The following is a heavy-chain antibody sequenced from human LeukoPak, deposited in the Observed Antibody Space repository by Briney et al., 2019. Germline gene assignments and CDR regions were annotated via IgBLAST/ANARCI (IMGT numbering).Heavy chain of an antibody. CDR3: ARIYHYYDSSGYALFWYFDL. CDR2: IYTSGST. V-gene: IGHV4-4*07. D-gene: IGHD3-22*01. J-gene: IGHJ2*01. CDR1: GGSISSYY. Sequence: SETLSLTCTVSGGSISSYYWSWIRQPAGKGLEWIGRIYTSGSTNYNPSLKSRVTMSVETSKNQFSLQLSSVTAADTAVYYCARIYHYYDSSGYALFWYFDLWGRGTLVTVSS.